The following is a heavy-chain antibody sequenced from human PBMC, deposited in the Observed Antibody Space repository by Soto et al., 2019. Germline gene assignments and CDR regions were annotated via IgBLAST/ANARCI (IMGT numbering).Heavy chain of an antibody. CDR1: GFTFDDYG. CDR2: INWSGTNT. J-gene: IGHJ5*01. D-gene: IGHD3-22*01. CDR3: ARKPGYYYDSSGYYYDS. V-gene: IGHV3-20*04. Sequence: GGSLRLSCAASGFTFDDYGMSWVRQVPGKGLEWVSGINWSGTNTGYTDSVKGRFTISRDNAKKSLFLQMNSLRAEDTALYYCARKPGYYYDSSGYYYDSWGQGTRVT.